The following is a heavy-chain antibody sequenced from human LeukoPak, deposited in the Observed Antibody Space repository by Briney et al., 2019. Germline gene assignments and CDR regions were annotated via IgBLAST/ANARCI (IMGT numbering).Heavy chain of an antibody. D-gene: IGHD3-22*01. CDR2: IWYDGSNK. Sequence: GGSLRLSCAASGFTFSSYGMHWVRQAPGKGLEWVAVIWYDGSNKYYADSVKGRFTFSRDNSKNTLYLQMNSLRAEDTAVYYCARDANARYYYDSSGYYYYYYYGMDVWGQGTTVTVSS. J-gene: IGHJ6*02. CDR3: ARDANARYYYDSSGYYYYYYYGMDV. CDR1: GFTFSSYG. V-gene: IGHV3-33*01.